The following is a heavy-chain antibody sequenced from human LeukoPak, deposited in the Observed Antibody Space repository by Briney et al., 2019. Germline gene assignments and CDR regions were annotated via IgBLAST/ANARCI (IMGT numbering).Heavy chain of an antibody. V-gene: IGHV1-2*02. Sequence: ASVKASCKASGYTFTGYYMHWVRQAPGQGLEWMGWINPNSGGTNYAQKFQGRVTMTRDTSISTAYMELSRLRSDDTAVYYCARTFTIFGVVIPFGWFDPWGQGTLVTVSS. CDR2: INPNSGGT. D-gene: IGHD3-3*01. J-gene: IGHJ5*02. CDR1: GYTFTGYY. CDR3: ARTFTIFGVVIPFGWFDP.